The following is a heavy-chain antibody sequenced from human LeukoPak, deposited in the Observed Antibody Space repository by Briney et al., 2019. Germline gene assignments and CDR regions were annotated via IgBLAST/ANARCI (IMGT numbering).Heavy chain of an antibody. CDR1: GFTFSSYA. D-gene: IGHD3-10*01. Sequence: GGSLRLSCAASGFTFSSYAMSWVRQAPGKGLEWVSIIYTGGSIDYGDSVKGRFTTSRDNSKNTLSLQMSSLRAEDTAVYYCAKGRWGVLDYWGQGILVTVSS. CDR2: IYTGGSI. J-gene: IGHJ4*02. V-gene: IGHV3-23*03. CDR3: AKGRWGVLDY.